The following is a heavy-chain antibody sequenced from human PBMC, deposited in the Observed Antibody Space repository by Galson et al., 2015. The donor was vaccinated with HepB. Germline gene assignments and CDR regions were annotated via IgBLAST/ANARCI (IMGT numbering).Heavy chain of an antibody. V-gene: IGHV1-2*04. D-gene: IGHD1-7*01. CDR1: GYTFTGYY. CDR3: ARDCITGTIPENYYYYGMDV. CDR2: INPNSGGT. J-gene: IGHJ6*02. Sequence: SVKVSCKASGYTFTGYYMHWVRQAPGQGLEWMGWINPNSGGTNYAQKFQGWVTMTRDTSISTAYMELSRLRSDDTAVYYCARDCITGTIPENYYYYGMDVWGQGTTVTVSS.